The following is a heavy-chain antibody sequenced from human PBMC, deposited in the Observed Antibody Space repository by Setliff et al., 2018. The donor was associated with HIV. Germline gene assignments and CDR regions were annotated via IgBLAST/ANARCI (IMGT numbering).Heavy chain of an antibody. J-gene: IGHJ2*01. CDR1: GYTFTDHF. CDR3: ARGLENWYFDL. CDR2: INPNSGGT. D-gene: IGHD1-1*01. V-gene: IGHV1-2*02. Sequence: ASVKVSCKSSGYTFTDHFIHWVRQAPGQGLEWMGWINPNSGGTNYAQKFQGRVTMTRDTSISTAYMELSSLRYDDTAVYYCARGLENWYFDLWGRGTLVTVSS.